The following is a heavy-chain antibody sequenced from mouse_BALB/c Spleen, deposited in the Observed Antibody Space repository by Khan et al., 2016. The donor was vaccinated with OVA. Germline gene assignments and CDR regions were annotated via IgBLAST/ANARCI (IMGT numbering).Heavy chain of an antibody. J-gene: IGHJ4*01. V-gene: IGHV2-6-1*01. CDR1: GFSLTNYG. Sequence: QVQLKESGPGLVAPSQSLSITCTISGFSLTNYGVHWVRQPPGKGLEWLVVIWSDGSTTYNSALKSRLTISKDNSKSQVFLKMTSLQTDDTAMYFCARQPYYHYNIMDYGGQGTSVTVSS. CDR3: ARQPYYHYNIMDY. D-gene: IGHD2-10*01. CDR2: IWSDGST.